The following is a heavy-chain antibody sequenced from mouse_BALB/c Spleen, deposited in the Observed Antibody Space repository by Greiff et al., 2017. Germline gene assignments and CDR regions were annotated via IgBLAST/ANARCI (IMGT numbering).Heavy chain of an antibody. Sequence: DVKLVESGGGLVKPGGSLTLSCAASGFTFSDYYMYWVRQTPEKRLEWVATISDGGSYTYYPDSVKGRFTISRDNAKNNLYLQMSSLKSEDTAMYYCARDKGARDYWGQGTSVTVSS. CDR2: ISDGGSYT. J-gene: IGHJ4*01. CDR1: GFTFSDYY. CDR3: ARDKGARDY. V-gene: IGHV5-4*02.